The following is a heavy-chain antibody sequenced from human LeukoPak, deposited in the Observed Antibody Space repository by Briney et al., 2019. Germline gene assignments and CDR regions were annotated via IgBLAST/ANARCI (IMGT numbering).Heavy chain of an antibody. CDR1: AGSITGYY. CDR2: ISDSGRT. Sequence: SETLSLTCTVSAGSITGYYWTWIRQPAGKGLEWIGRISDSGRTYYNPSLESRVTISVDTSKNQFSLQLRSVTAADTAVYYCAREDPQTTVPEGMDVWGKGTTVTVSS. V-gene: IGHV4-4*07. D-gene: IGHD4-17*01. J-gene: IGHJ6*04. CDR3: AREDPQTTVPEGMDV.